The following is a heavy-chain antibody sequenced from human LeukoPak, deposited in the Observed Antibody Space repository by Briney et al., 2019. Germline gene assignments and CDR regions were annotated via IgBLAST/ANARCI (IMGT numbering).Heavy chain of an antibody. Sequence: PGGSLRLSCAASGFTLSSAPMSWVRQAPGKGVEWVSVIGGSGGNTNYADSVRGRFTISRDNSKNTLYLQMNGLRAEDTAVYYCAQWHTVDYWGQGTLVTVSS. CDR3: AQWHTVDY. D-gene: IGHD2-8*01. J-gene: IGHJ4*02. CDR2: IGGSGGNT. CDR1: GFTLSSAP. V-gene: IGHV3-23*01.